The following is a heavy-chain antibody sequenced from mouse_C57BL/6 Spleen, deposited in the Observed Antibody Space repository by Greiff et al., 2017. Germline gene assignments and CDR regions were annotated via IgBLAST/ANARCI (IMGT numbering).Heavy chain of an antibody. CDR3: ARQDSSGPPYYYAMDY. CDR1: GFTFSSYT. J-gene: IGHJ4*01. Sequence: EVHLVESGGGLVKPGGSLKLSCAASGFTFSSYTMSWVRQTPEKRLEWVATISGGGGNTYYPDSVKGRFTISRDNAKNTLYLQMSSLRSEDTALYYCARQDSSGPPYYYAMDYWGQGTSVTVSS. CDR2: ISGGGGNT. V-gene: IGHV5-9*01. D-gene: IGHD3-2*02.